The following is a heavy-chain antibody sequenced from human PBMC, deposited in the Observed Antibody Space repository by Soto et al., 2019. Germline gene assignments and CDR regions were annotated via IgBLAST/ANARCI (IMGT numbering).Heavy chain of an antibody. Sequence: GGSLRLSCAASGFTFSSYWMSWVRQAPGKGLEWVANIKQDGSEKYYVDSVKGRFTISRDNAKNSLYLQMNSLRAEDTAVYYCARVVIAAAGTYYYYGMDVWGQGTTVTVSS. CDR3: ARVVIAAAGTYYYYGMDV. D-gene: IGHD6-13*01. CDR2: IKQDGSEK. CDR1: GFTFSSYW. J-gene: IGHJ6*02. V-gene: IGHV3-7*05.